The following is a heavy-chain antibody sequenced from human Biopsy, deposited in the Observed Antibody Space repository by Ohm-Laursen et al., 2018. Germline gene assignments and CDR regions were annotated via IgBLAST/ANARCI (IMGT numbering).Heavy chain of an antibody. CDR2: FSHTGTT. D-gene: IGHD4/OR15-4a*01. J-gene: IGHJ3*01. CDR1: GGSFSGYD. Sequence: TLSLTCAVDGGSFSGYDWTWIRQPPGKGLEWVGEFSHTGTTIYNPSLKSRLTISVDKSKNHFSLRLTSVTAADTATYFCARGPYGDNAGAFDVWGHGTVVTVSS. CDR3: ARGPYGDNAGAFDV. V-gene: IGHV4-34*01.